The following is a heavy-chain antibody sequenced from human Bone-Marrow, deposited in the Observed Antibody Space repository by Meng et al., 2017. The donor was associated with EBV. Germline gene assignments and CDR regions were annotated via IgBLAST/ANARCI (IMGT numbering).Heavy chain of an antibody. Sequence: VQSQERVPGLVKPSQTLSLTCACSDASFHRGGYDWSWIRQPPGKGLEWIGYIYYSSSTYYTPSLKTRLTISLDTSKSQFSLKLYSVTAADTAMYYCARAGRGYGDFEYYFDYWGQGTLVTVSS. D-gene: IGHD4-17*01. CDR2: IYYSSST. CDR1: DASFHRGGYD. J-gene: IGHJ4*02. V-gene: IGHV4-30-4*01. CDR3: ARAGRGYGDFEYYFDY.